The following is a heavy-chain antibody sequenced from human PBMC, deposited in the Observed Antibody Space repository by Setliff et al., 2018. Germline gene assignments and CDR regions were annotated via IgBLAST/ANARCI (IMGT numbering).Heavy chain of an antibody. J-gene: IGHJ6*03. D-gene: IGHD3-22*01. Sequence: ASVKVSCKASGYTFTGYYMHWVRQAPGQGLEWMGIIDPSGDYTNYAQKFQGRLTITADESTSTAFMQLSSLRSEDTAVYYCVREGVDSRSSTDYRYYMDVWGKGTTVTVSS. CDR2: IDPSGDYT. CDR3: VREGVDSRSSTDYRYYMDV. CDR1: GYTFTGYY. V-gene: IGHV1-46*01.